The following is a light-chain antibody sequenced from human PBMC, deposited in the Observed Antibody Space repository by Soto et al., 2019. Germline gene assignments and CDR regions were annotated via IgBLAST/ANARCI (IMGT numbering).Light chain of an antibody. V-gene: IGKV3-15*01. CDR2: GAS. CDR1: QSVRNN. Sequence: EIVMTQSPATPSVSPGERATLSCRASQSVRNNLAWYQQRPGQAPRLLIYGASTRATGIPARFSGSGSGTEFTLTISSLQSEDFAVYYCHQYNNWPRTFGQGTEVDIK. CDR3: HQYNNWPRT. J-gene: IGKJ1*01.